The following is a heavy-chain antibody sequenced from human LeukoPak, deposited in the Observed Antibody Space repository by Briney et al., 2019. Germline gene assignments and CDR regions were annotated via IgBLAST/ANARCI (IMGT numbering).Heavy chain of an antibody. CDR3: ARVPQVLKATYYFDY. CDR1: GFTFSSYW. J-gene: IGHJ4*02. V-gene: IGHV3-7*01. CDR2: IKYDGSEI. D-gene: IGHD3-9*01. Sequence: SGGSLRLSCAASGFTFSSYWMSWVRQAPGMGLEWVGNIKYDGSEIYYVDSVKGRFTISRDNAKNSLYLQMNSLRADDTAVYYCARVPQVLKATYYFDYWGQGTLVTVSS.